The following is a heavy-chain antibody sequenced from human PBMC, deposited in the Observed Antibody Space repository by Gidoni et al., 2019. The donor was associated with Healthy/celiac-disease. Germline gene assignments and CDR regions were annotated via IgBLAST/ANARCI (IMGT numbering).Heavy chain of an antibody. V-gene: IGHV4-39*01. CDR3: ARRGFYGGNSPYYYYYGMDV. Sequence: QLQLQESGPGLVKPSETLYLTCTVSGGSISSSSYYWGWIRQPPGKGLECIGSIYYSGSTYYNPSLKSRVTISVDTSKNQFSLKLSSVTAADTAVYYCARRGFYGGNSPYYYYYGMDVWGQGTTVTVSS. CDR2: IYYSGST. J-gene: IGHJ6*02. CDR1: GGSISSSSYY. D-gene: IGHD4-17*01.